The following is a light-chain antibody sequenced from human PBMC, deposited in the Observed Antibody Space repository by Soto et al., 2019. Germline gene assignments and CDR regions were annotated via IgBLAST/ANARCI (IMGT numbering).Light chain of an antibody. CDR2: WAS. J-gene: IGKJ4*01. CDR1: QSVLYSSNNKNY. CDR3: QQYDSTPLT. V-gene: IGKV4-1*01. Sequence: DIVMTQSPDSLAVSLGERATINCKSSQSVLYSSNNKNYLAWYQQKPGQPPKLLIYWASTRESGVPDRFSGSGSGTDFTLTISSLQAEDVAVYYCQQYDSTPLTFGGGTKV.